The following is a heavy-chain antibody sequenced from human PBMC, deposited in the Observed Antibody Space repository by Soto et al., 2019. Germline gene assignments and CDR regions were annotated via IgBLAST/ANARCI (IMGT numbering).Heavy chain of an antibody. Sequence: QVQLVESGGGVVQPGRSLRLSCAASGFTFSSYGMHWVRPAPGKGLEWVAVISYDGSNKYYADSVKGRFTISRDNYKNTLDLQMNSLTAEDTAVYYCAKLPFGTPTAMDDYWGQGTLVTVSS. CDR2: ISYDGSNK. CDR1: GFTFSSYG. CDR3: AKLPFGTPTAMDDY. V-gene: IGHV3-30*18. D-gene: IGHD5-18*01. J-gene: IGHJ4*02.